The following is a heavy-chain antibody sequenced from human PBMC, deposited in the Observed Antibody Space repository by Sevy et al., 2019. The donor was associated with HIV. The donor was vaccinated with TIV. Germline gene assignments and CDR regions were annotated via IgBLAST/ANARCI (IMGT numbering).Heavy chain of an antibody. CDR3: ARDRPETGGGLWSGYYTNDY. D-gene: IGHD3-3*01. V-gene: IGHV3-11*01. J-gene: IGHJ4*02. Sequence: GGSLRLSCAASGFTFSDYYMSWIRQAPGKGLEWVSYISSSGSTIYYADSVKGRFTISRDNAKNSLYLQMNSLRAEDTAVYYCARDRPETGGGLWSGYYTNDYWGQGTLVTVSS. CDR1: GFTFSDYY. CDR2: ISSSGSTI.